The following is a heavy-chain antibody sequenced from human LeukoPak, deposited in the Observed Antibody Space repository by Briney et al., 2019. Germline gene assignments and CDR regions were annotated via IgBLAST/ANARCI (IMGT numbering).Heavy chain of an antibody. CDR2: TYSGGST. Sequence: GGSLRLSCAASGLTFSTYAMRWIRQAPGKGLEWVSVTYSGGSTSYADSVKGRFTISRDNSKNTLYLQMNSLRVEDTAVYYCASNSYNSANWFDPWGQGTLVTVSS. CDR3: ASNSYNSANWFDP. V-gene: IGHV3-53*01. CDR1: GLTFSTYA. J-gene: IGHJ5*02. D-gene: IGHD5-24*01.